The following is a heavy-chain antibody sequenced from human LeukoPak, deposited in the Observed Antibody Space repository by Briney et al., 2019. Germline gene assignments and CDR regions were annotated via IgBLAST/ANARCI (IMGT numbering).Heavy chain of an antibody. Sequence: SETLSLTCAVYGGSFSGYYWSWIRQPPRKGLEWIGEINHSGSTNYNPSLKSRVTISVDTSKNQFSLKLSSVTAADTAVYYCARGTVPDPWGQGTLVTVSS. CDR2: INHSGST. J-gene: IGHJ5*02. V-gene: IGHV4-34*01. CDR3: ARGTVPDP. CDR1: GGSFSGYY.